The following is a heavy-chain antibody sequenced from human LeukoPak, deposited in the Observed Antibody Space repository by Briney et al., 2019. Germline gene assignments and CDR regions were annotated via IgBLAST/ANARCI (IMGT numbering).Heavy chain of an antibody. D-gene: IGHD3-22*01. CDR2: IYSGGST. V-gene: IGHV3-53*01. CDR1: GFTVSSNY. CDR3: ARDYYDSSGYYFDY. J-gene: IGHJ4*02. Sequence: PGGSLRLSCAASGFTVSSNYMSWVRQAPGKGLEWVSVIYSGGSTHYADSVKGRFTISRDNSKNTLYLQMNSLRAEDTAVYYCARDYYDSSGYYFDYWGQGTLVTVSS.